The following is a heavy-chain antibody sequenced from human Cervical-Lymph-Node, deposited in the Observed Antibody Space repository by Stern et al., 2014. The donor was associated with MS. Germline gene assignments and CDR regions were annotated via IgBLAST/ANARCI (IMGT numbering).Heavy chain of an antibody. J-gene: IGHJ4*02. V-gene: IGHV1-2*06. Sequence: QVQLVQSGAEVKRPGASVKVSCKASGYRFNDVYLHWVRQAPGQGLEGMGRVNPNSGDTTDARKFQGRVTMTRDTSMTTAYMELTELTSDDTAIYYCARGLTATWIHDAFDFWGQGTLVTVSS. CDR2: VNPNSGDT. D-gene: IGHD1-1*01. CDR1: GYRFNDVY. CDR3: ARGLTATWIHDAFDF.